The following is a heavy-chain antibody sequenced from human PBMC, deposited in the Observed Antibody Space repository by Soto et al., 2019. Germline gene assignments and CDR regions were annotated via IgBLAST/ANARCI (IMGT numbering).Heavy chain of an antibody. CDR2: INPFKGDT. D-gene: IGHD2-2*02. CDR3: ARVKVPAAILGAFDL. CDR1: GYTFSTYG. J-gene: IGHJ3*01. Sequence: QVQLVQSGAEMKKPGASVKVSCKASGYTFSTYGITWVRQAPGQGLDWMGWINPFKGDTNSAARFQDRVTMTTDTSTRPAYMELRSLRSDDTAVYYCARVKVPAAILGAFDLWGQGTLVTVSS. V-gene: IGHV1-18*01.